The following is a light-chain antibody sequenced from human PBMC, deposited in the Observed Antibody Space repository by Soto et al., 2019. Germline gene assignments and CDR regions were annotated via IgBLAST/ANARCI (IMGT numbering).Light chain of an antibody. CDR2: KAS. V-gene: IGKV1-5*03. J-gene: IGKJ2*01. Sequence: DFQMTQSPSTLSASVGDRVTITCRASQSISSWLAWYQQKPGRAPNLLIYKASSLESGVPSRFSGSGSGTEFTLTISSLQPDDFATYYCQQYNSYPYTFGQGTKLEIK. CDR3: QQYNSYPYT. CDR1: QSISSW.